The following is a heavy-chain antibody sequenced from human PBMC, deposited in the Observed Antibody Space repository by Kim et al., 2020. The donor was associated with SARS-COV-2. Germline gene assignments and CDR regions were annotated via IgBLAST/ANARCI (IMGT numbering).Heavy chain of an antibody. CDR3: ARDDIGSRDNAFDI. D-gene: IGHD1-26*01. CDR2: INPNSGDT. J-gene: IGHJ3*02. CDR1: GYTFTGYY. Sequence: ASVKVSCKASGYTFTGYYMHWVRQAPGQGLEWMGWINPNSGDTNYAQKFQGRVTMTRDTSINTAYMELSRLRSDDTAVYYCARDDIGSRDNAFDIWGQGTMGTVSS. V-gene: IGHV1-2*02.